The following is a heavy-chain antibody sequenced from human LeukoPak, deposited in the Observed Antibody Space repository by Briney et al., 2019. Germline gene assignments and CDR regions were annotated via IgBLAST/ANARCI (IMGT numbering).Heavy chain of an antibody. J-gene: IGHJ6*04. D-gene: IGHD2-2*01. CDR2: IRYDGSNK. CDR1: GFTFSSYG. Sequence: PGRSLRLSCAASGFTFSSYGMHWVRQAPGKGLEWVADIRYDGSNKYYADSVKGRFTISRDNSKNTLYLQMNSLRAEDTAVYYCAKYIVVPRPYYGMDVWGKGTTVTVSS. CDR3: AKYIVVPRPYYGMDV. V-gene: IGHV3-33*06.